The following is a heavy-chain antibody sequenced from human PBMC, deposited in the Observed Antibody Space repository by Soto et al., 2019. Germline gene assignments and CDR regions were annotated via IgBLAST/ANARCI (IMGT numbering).Heavy chain of an antibody. CDR1: GGSISSYY. Sequence: SETLSLTCTVSGGSISSYYWSWIRQPPGKGLEWIGYIYYSGSTNYNPSLKSRVTISVDTSKNQFSLKLSSVTAADTAVYYCARDLSVTTPIPYYYYGMDVWGQGTTVTVSS. CDR2: IYYSGST. J-gene: IGHJ6*02. D-gene: IGHD4-17*01. CDR3: ARDLSVTTPIPYYYYGMDV. V-gene: IGHV4-59*01.